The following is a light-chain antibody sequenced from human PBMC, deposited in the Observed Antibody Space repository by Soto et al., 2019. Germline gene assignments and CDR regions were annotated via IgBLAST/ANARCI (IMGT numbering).Light chain of an antibody. CDR3: AAWDDSLSAL. CDR1: SSNIGSNY. J-gene: IGLJ2*01. V-gene: IGLV1-47*01. Sequence: QSVLTQPPSASGTPGQRVTISCSGSSSNIGSNYVYWYQQLPGTAPKLLFYRNNQRPSGVPDRFSGSKSGTSASLAISGLRSEDEADYYCAAWDDSLSALFGGGTKLTVL. CDR2: RNN.